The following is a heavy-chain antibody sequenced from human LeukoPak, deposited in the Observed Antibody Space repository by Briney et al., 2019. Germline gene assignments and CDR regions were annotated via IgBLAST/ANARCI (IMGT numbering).Heavy chain of an antibody. Sequence: GASVKVSCKVSGYTLTELSMHWVRQAPGKGLEWMGGFDPEDGETIYAQKFQGRVTMTEDTSTDTAYMELSSLRSEDTAVYYCARAATYYYDSSGYPGAFDIWGQGTMVTVSS. CDR2: FDPEDGET. CDR3: ARAATYYYDSSGYPGAFDI. J-gene: IGHJ3*02. D-gene: IGHD3-22*01. V-gene: IGHV1-24*01. CDR1: GYTLTELS.